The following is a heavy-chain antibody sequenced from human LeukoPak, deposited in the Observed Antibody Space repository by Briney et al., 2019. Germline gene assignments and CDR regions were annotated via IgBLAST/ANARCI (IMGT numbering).Heavy chain of an antibody. CDR2: IYYSGST. CDR3: ARGEKCSGGSCYSEIFDY. D-gene: IGHD2-15*01. J-gene: IGHJ4*02. CDR1: GGSISSYY. V-gene: IGHV4-59*01. Sequence: SETLSLTCTVSGGSISSYYWSWIRQPPGKGLEWIGYIYYSGSTNYNPSLKSRVTISVDTSKNQFSLKLSSVTAADTAVYYCARGEKCSGGSCYSEIFDYWGQGTLVTVSS.